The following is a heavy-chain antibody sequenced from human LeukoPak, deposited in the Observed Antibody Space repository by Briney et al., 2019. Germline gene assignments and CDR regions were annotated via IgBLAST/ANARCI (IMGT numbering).Heavy chain of an antibody. Sequence: SSETLSLTXTVSGVSTTNGIYYWAWIRQPPGKGLEWIGSVHNVGSTYYNLSLRSRVTMSIDTSKNQFSLRLNSVTAADTAVYYCARHAEYNSGWHFYLDHWGQGILVTVSS. D-gene: IGHD6-19*01. CDR2: VHNVGST. J-gene: IGHJ4*02. CDR1: GVSTTNGIYY. CDR3: ARHAEYNSGWHFYLDH. V-gene: IGHV4-39*01.